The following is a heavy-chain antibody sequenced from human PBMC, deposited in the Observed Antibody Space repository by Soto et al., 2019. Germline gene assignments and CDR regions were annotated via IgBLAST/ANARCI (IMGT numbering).Heavy chain of an antibody. CDR3: ARDRGCSSPLDY. CDR2: IWYDGSNK. V-gene: IGHV3-33*08. D-gene: IGHD6-6*01. Sequence: GGSLRLSCAASGFTFSSYGMHWVRQAPGKGLEWVAVIWYDGSNKYYADSVKGRFTISRDNSKNTLYLQMNSLSAEDTAVYYCARDRGCSSPLDYWGQGTLVTVSS. CDR1: GFTFSSYG. J-gene: IGHJ4*02.